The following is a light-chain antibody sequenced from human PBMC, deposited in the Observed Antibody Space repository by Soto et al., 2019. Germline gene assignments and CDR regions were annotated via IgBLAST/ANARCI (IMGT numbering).Light chain of an antibody. V-gene: IGKV1-5*01. CDR1: QSISSW. CDR3: QQYNSLQGWT. CDR2: DAS. J-gene: IGKJ1*01. Sequence: DIPMTQSPSTLSASVGDRVTITCRASQSISSWLAWYQQKPGKAPKLLIYDASSLESGVPSRFSGSGSGTEFTLTISSLQPDDFATYYCQQYNSLQGWTFGQGTKVEIK.